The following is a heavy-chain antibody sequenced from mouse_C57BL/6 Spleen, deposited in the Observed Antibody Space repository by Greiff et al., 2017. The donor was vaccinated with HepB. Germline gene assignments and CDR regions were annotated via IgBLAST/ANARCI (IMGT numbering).Heavy chain of an antibody. CDR2: IHPNSGST. CDR1: GYTFTSYW. J-gene: IGHJ3*01. Sequence: QVQLQQPGAELVKPGASVKWSCKASGYTFTSYWMHWVKQRPGQGLEGMGMIHPNSGSTNYNEKFKSKATLTEDKSSSTAYMQLSSLTSEDSAVYYCARFYDYDGEGFAYWGQGTLVTVSA. V-gene: IGHV1-64*01. D-gene: IGHD2-4*01. CDR3: ARFYDYDGEGFAY.